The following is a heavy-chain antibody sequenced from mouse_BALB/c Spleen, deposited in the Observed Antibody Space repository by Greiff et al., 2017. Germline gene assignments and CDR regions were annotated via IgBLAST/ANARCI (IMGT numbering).Heavy chain of an antibody. CDR2: ISNKANGYTT. Sequence: EVKLMQSGAGLVQPGGSLRLSCATSGFTFTDYYMSWVRQPPGQALEWLGFISNKANGYTTDYSATVKARITISRDTSQTNLYLQMNTMRAETRATYYCAGDKGRRRGLRNSAMDYWGQGTSVTVSA. V-gene: IGHV7-3*02. CDR3: AGDKGRRRGLRNSAMDY. D-gene: IGHD3-2*01. CDR1: GFTFTDYY. J-gene: IGHJ4*01.